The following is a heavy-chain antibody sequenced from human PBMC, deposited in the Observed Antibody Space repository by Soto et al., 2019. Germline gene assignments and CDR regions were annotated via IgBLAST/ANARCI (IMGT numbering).Heavy chain of an antibody. D-gene: IGHD3-10*01. Sequence: GASVKVSCKASGYTFTSYGISWVRQAPGQGLEWMGWISAYNGNTNYAQKLQGRVTMTTDTSTSTAYMELRSLRSDDTAVYYCARDREYGSGSYYTLYYFDYWGQGTLVTVSS. CDR3: ARDREYGSGSYYTLYYFDY. J-gene: IGHJ4*02. CDR1: GYTFTSYG. CDR2: ISAYNGNT. V-gene: IGHV1-18*01.